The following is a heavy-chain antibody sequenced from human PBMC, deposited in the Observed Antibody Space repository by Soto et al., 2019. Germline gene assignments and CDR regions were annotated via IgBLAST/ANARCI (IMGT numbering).Heavy chain of an antibody. Sequence: QVQLVQSGAEVKKPGSSVKVSCKASGGTFSSYTISWVRQAPGQGLEWMGRIIPILGIANYAQKFQGRVTITADTSTSPAYMELSSLRSEDTAVYYCARSGAYGAWYFDLWGRGTLVTVSS. CDR2: IIPILGIA. V-gene: IGHV1-69*02. CDR3: ARSGAYGAWYFDL. J-gene: IGHJ2*01. CDR1: GGTFSSYT. D-gene: IGHD4-17*01.